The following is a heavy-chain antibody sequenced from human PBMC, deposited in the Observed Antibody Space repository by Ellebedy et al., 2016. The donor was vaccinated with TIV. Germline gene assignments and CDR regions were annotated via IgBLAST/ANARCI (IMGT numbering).Heavy chain of an antibody. CDR3: ARQAYDFWSGHYYYYYYMDV. Sequence: GESLKISXKGSGYSFTSYWIGWVRQMPGKGLEWMGIIYPGDSDTRYSPSFQGQVTISADKSISTAYLQWSSLKASDTAMYYCARQAYDFWSGHYYYYYYMDVWGKGTTVTVSS. V-gene: IGHV5-51*01. CDR2: IYPGDSDT. J-gene: IGHJ6*03. D-gene: IGHD3-3*01. CDR1: GYSFTSYW.